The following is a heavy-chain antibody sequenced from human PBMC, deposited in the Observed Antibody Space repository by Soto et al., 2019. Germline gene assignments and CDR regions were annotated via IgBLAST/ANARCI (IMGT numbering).Heavy chain of an antibody. J-gene: IGHJ4*02. D-gene: IGHD3-22*01. CDR1: GGSISSGGYH. CDR2: IYYTGST. Sequence: SETLSLTCTVSGGSISSGGYHWSWIRRHPGKGLEWSGYIYYTGSTYYNPSLKRRVTISVDTSKNQFSLKLSSVTAADTAVYYCARVRYYDSSGYPFLDYWGQGTLVTVSS. CDR3: ARVRYYDSSGYPFLDY. V-gene: IGHV4-31*03.